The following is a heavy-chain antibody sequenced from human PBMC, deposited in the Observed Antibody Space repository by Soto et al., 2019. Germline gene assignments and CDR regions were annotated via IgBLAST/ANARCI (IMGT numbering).Heavy chain of an antibody. CDR1: GFTFKSYA. CDR2: ITGSGDST. V-gene: IGHV3-23*01. J-gene: IGHJ4*02. Sequence: GGSLRLSCAASGFTFKSYAVSWVRQAPGKGLEWVSVITGSGDSTYYADSVKGRFTISRDNSKNTLYLQMNSLRADDTAVYFCAGWGGHDYNYWGQGIMVTVSS. CDR3: AGWGGHDYNY. D-gene: IGHD4-4*01.